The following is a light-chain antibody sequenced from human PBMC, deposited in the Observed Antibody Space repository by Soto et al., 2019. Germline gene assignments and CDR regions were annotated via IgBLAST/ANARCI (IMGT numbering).Light chain of an antibody. CDR3: QQSYSTPRT. CDR2: DAS. V-gene: IGKV1-5*01. Sequence: DIQMTQSPSTLSASVGDRVTITCRASQSISSWLAWYQQKPGKAPKLLIYDASSLESGVPSRFSGSGSGTEFTLIISSLQPEDFATYYCQQSYSTPRTFGQGTKVDIK. CDR1: QSISSW. J-gene: IGKJ1*01.